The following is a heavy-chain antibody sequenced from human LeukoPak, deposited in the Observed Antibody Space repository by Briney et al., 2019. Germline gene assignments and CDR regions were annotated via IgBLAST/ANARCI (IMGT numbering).Heavy chain of an antibody. V-gene: IGHV3-30*18. CDR1: GFTLSSYG. CDR2: ISYDGSNK. D-gene: IGHD1-26*01. Sequence: GGSLRLSCAASGFTLSSYGMHWVRQAPGKGLEWVAVISYDGSNKYYADSVKGRFTISRDNSKNTLYLQMNSLRAEDTAVYYCAKALFSGSYARNYFDYWGQGTLVTVSS. CDR3: AKALFSGSYARNYFDY. J-gene: IGHJ4*02.